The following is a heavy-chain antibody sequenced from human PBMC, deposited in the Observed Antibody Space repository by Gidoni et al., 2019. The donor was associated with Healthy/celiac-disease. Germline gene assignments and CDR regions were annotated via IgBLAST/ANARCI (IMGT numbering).Heavy chain of an antibody. CDR2: IKSKTDGGTT. CDR1: GFTFSNAW. J-gene: IGHJ4*02. CDR3: TTDYGDLLF. Sequence: EVQLVESGGGLVKPGGSLRLACAASGFTFSNAWMSWGRQAPGKGLEWVGRIKSKTDGGTTYYAAPVTGRFTISRDASKNTLYLQMNSLTTEDTAVYYCTTDYGDLLFWGQGTLVTVSS. V-gene: IGHV3-15*01. D-gene: IGHD4-17*01.